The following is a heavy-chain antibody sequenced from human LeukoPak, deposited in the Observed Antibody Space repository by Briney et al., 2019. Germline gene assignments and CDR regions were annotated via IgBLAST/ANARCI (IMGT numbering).Heavy chain of an antibody. CDR1: GFTVSNNY. Sequence: GGSLGLSCAASGFTVSNNYMSWVRQAPGKGLEWVSYISSSGSTIYYADSVKGRFTISRDNAKNSLYLQMNSLRAEDTAVYYCARAPRNYDSSGYYPYWGRGTLVTVSS. D-gene: IGHD3-22*01. CDR2: ISSSGSTI. J-gene: IGHJ4*02. V-gene: IGHV3-11*01. CDR3: ARAPRNYDSSGYYPY.